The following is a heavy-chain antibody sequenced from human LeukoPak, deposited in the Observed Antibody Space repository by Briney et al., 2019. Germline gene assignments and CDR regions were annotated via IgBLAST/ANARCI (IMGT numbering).Heavy chain of an antibody. CDR3: ARFYYDTPSYYYFDY. Sequence: SETLSLTCAVSGGSISSGGYSWSWIRQPPGKGLEWIGYIYHSGSTYYNPSLKSRVTISVDTSKYQFSLRLTSITAADTAVYYCARFYYDTPSYYYFDYWGQGTLVTVSS. CDR1: GGSISSGGYS. J-gene: IGHJ4*02. D-gene: IGHD3-22*01. V-gene: IGHV4-30-2*02. CDR2: IYHSGST.